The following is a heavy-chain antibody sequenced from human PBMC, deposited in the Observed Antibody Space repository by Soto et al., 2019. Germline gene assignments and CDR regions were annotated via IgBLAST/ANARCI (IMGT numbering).Heavy chain of an antibody. V-gene: IGHV1-18*01. CDR1: GYSFTSYG. Sequence: ASVKVSCKASGYSFTSYGISWVRQAPGQGLEWMGWISAYNGNTNYAQKLQGRVTMTTDTSTSTDYMELRSLRSDDTAVYYCARDNGFGESDVWGQGTTVTVSS. CDR2: ISAYNGNT. J-gene: IGHJ6*02. CDR3: ARDNGFGESDV. D-gene: IGHD3-10*01.